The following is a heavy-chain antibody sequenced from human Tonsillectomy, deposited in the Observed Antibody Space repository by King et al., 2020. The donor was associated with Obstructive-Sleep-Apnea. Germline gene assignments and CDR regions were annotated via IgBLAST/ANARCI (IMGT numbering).Heavy chain of an antibody. D-gene: IGHD3-9*01. CDR3: ARIRISNYAVLAGPTTGFDY. J-gene: IGHJ4*01. V-gene: IGHV1-2*02. Sequence: VQLVESGAEVKKPGASVKVSCKASGYTFTDYYMHWVRQAPGQGLEWMGWINPNSGGTDCAQKVQGRVTMTRDTSISTAYMELSSLRSDDTAVYYCARIRISNYAVLAGPTTGFDYWGQGTLVTVSS. CDR1: GYTFTDYY. CDR2: INPNSGGT.